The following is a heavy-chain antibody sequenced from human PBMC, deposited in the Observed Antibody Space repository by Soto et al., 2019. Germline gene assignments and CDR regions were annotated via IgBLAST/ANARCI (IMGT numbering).Heavy chain of an antibody. CDR2: ISDNGGTT. Sequence: GGSLRLSCAASEFTFSNYAMSWVRQAPGKGLEWVSSISDNGGTTYYADSVKGRFTISRDNSKNTLYLQMNSLRAEDTAVYYCAKEFSGPIGWGQGTLVTVSS. V-gene: IGHV3-23*01. D-gene: IGHD2-21*01. CDR3: AKEFSGPIG. CDR1: EFTFSNYA. J-gene: IGHJ4*02.